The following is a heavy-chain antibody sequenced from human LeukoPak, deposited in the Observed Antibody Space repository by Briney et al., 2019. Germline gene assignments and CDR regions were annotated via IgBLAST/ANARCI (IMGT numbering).Heavy chain of an antibody. J-gene: IGHJ3*02. CDR2: ISGSGGST. CDR1: GFTFSSYA. CDR3: AKVRAMLDAFDI. V-gene: IGHV3-23*01. Sequence: GGPLRLSCAASGFTFSSYAMSWVRQAPGKGLEWVSAISGSGGSTYYADSVKGRFTISRDNSKSTLYLQMNSLRAEDTAVYYCAKVRAMLDAFDIWGQGTMVTVSS. D-gene: IGHD3-16*01.